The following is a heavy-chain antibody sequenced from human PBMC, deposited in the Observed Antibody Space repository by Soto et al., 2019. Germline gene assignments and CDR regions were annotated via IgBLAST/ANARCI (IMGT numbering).Heavy chain of an antibody. V-gene: IGHV1-46*03. J-gene: IGHJ3*02. CDR1: GYTFTSYY. CDR3: ARVRGDYGDYLNAFDI. CDR2: INPSGGST. Sequence: QVQLVQSGAEVKKPGASVKVSCKASGYTFTSYYMHWVRQAPGQGLEWMGIINPSGGSTSYAQKFQGRVTMTRDTSTRTVYMELSSLRSEDTAVYYCARVRGDYGDYLNAFDIWGQGTMVTVSS. D-gene: IGHD4-17*01.